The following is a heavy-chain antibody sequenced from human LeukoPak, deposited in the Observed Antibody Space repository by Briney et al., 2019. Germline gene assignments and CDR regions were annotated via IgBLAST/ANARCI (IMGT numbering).Heavy chain of an antibody. CDR2: INPSGGST. V-gene: IGHV1-46*01. Sequence: ASVKVSCKASGYTFTSYYMHWVRQAPGQGLEWMGIINPSGGSTSYAQKFQGRVTMTRDTSTSTVYMELSSLRSDDTAVYYCARDLTPYDAFDIWGQGTMVTVSS. CDR3: ARDLTPYDAFDI. D-gene: IGHD3-16*01. CDR1: GYTFTSYY. J-gene: IGHJ3*02.